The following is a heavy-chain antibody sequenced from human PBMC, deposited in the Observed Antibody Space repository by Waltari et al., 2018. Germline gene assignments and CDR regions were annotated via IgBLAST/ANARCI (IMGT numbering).Heavy chain of an antibody. V-gene: IGHV1-69*01. CDR1: GGTFSSYA. CDR3: ARDLLTIFGVVPLGWFDP. D-gene: IGHD3-3*01. Sequence: QVQLVQSGAEVKKPGSSVKVSCKASGGTFSSYAISWVRQAPGKGLEWMEGIRPTFGTANYAQKFQGRVTITADESTSTAYMELSSLRSEDTAVYYCARDLLTIFGVVPLGWFDPWGQGTLVTVSS. CDR2: IRPTFGTA. J-gene: IGHJ5*02.